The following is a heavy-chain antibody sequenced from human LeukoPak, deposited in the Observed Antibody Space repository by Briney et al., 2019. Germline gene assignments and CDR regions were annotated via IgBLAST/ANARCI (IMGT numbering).Heavy chain of an antibody. CDR2: ISSSSSYI. V-gene: IGHV3-21*01. J-gene: IGHJ4*02. D-gene: IGHD6-19*01. CDR3: ARAPPIAVAGTPDY. Sequence: GGSLRLSCAASGFTFSSYSMNWVRQAPGKGLEWVSSISSSSSYIYYADSVKGRFTISRDNAKNSLYLQMNSLRAEDTAVYYCARAPPIAVAGTPDYWGQGTLVTVSS. CDR1: GFTFSSYS.